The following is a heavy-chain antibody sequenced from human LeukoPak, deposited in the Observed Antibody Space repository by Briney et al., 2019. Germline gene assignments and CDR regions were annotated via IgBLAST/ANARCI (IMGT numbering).Heavy chain of an antibody. CDR1: GFTFSSYE. V-gene: IGHV3-48*03. Sequence: GGSLRLSCAASGFTFSSYEMNWVRQAPGKGLEWLSYISSNGGTIHYADSVKGRFTISRDNAKDSLYLQMNSLRAEDTAVYYCARDGTPIYSTGWVYMDVWGKGTTVTISS. CDR2: ISSNGGTI. CDR3: ARDGTPIYSTGWVYMDV. J-gene: IGHJ6*03. D-gene: IGHD6-25*01.